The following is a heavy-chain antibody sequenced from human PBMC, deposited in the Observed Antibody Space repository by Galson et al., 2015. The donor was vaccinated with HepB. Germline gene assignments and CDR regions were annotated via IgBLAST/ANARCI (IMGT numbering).Heavy chain of an antibody. CDR2: INPNSGDT. CDR1: GYSFTGYY. J-gene: IGHJ6*02. D-gene: IGHD3-3*01. Sequence: SVKVSCKASGYSFTGYYMHWVRQAPGQGLEWMGWINPNSGDTKYAQRFQGRVIMTRDMSISTAYMEVSRLRSDDTAVYYCAGVPVFGVISNFGMDVWGQGTSVTVSS. V-gene: IGHV1-2*02. CDR3: AGVPVFGVISNFGMDV.